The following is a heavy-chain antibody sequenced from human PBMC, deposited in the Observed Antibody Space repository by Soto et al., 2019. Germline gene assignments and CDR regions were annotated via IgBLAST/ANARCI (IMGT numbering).Heavy chain of an antibody. CDR2: IYYSGST. J-gene: IGHJ5*02. CDR3: ARDWNTSGYYVGVLNWFDP. V-gene: IGHV4-59*01. Sequence: SETLSLTCTVSGGSISSYYWSWIRQPPGKGLEWIGYIYYSGSTNYNPSLKSRVTISVDTSKNQFSLKLSSVTAADTAVYYCARDWNTSGYYVGVLNWFDPWGQGTLDTVSS. D-gene: IGHD3-3*01. CDR1: GGSISSYY.